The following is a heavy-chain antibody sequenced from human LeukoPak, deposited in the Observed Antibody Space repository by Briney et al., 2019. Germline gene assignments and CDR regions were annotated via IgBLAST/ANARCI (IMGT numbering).Heavy chain of an antibody. CDR2: IHPNSGDT. J-gene: IGHJ4*02. V-gene: IGHV1-2*02. CDR3: ATYNQWLAFDF. Sequence: ASVKVSCKASGGTFSSYAISWVRQAPGQGLEWMGCIHPNSGDTNYAQNFQGRVTLTRDTSISTAYMDLISLTSDDTAVYYCATYNQWLAFDFWGQGTLVTVSS. D-gene: IGHD6-19*01. CDR1: GGTFSSYA.